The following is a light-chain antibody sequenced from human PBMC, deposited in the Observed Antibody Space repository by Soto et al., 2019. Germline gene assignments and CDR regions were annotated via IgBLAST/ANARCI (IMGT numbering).Light chain of an antibody. CDR1: QGITSY. Sequence: AIQLTQSPSSLSASVGDRVTITCRASQGITSYLAWYQQRPGKAPGLLIYSASTLQSGVPSRFSGSGSGTDFTLTISSLQPEDFATYYCLQDYNYPRTFGQGTKVDIK. V-gene: IGKV1-6*01. J-gene: IGKJ1*01. CDR2: SAS. CDR3: LQDYNYPRT.